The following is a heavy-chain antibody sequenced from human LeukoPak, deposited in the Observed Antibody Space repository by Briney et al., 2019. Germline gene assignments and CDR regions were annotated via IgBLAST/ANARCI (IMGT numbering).Heavy chain of an antibody. CDR2: IYYSGST. J-gene: IGHJ4*02. CDR1: GGSISNYY. Sequence: KPSETLSPTCTVSGGSISNYYWSWIRQPPGKGLEWIGYIYYSGSTNYTPSLKSRVTISIDTSKNQFSLKLSSVTAADTAVYYCARVYDYIWGTYRYTERLLDYWGQGTLVTVSS. D-gene: IGHD3-16*02. CDR3: ARVYDYIWGTYRYTERLLDY. V-gene: IGHV4-59*12.